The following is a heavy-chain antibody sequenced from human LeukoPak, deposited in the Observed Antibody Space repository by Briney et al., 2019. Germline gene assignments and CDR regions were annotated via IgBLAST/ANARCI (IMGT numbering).Heavy chain of an antibody. CDR1: GFTFSSSA. CDR2: ISGSGTGT. J-gene: IGHJ4*02. Sequence: GGSLRLSCAASGFTFSSSAMSWARQAPGKGLYWVSAISGSGTGTYYADSVKGRFTISRDNSKNTLYLQMNSLRAEDTAVYYCAKEGGTGTRFDYWGQGTLVTVSS. V-gene: IGHV3-23*01. D-gene: IGHD1-7*01. CDR3: AKEGGTGTRFDY.